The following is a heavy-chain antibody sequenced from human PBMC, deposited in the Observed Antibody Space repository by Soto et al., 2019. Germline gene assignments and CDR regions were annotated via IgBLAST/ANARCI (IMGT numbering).Heavy chain of an antibody. J-gene: IGHJ4*02. CDR2: ISYDGTVK. V-gene: IGHV3-30*18. Sequence: GGSLRLSCAASGFTFSSYGMHWVRQAPGKGLEWVAVISYDGTVKYYADSVKGRFTISRDSSKNTLFLQMNSRRGEDRVIYYGAKRITTAGIIDYWGEGTLVTVSS. D-gene: IGHD6-13*01. CDR1: GFTFSSYG. CDR3: AKRITTAGIIDY.